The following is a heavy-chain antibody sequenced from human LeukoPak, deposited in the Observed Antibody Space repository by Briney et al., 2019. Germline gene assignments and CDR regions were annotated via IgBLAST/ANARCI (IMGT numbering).Heavy chain of an antibody. CDR3: ARDDYRYNDAFDI. J-gene: IGHJ3*02. CDR2: FYTSGST. CDR1: GGSISSYS. D-gene: IGHD4-11*01. Sequence: SETLSLTCTVSGGSISSYSWSWIRLPAGKGLEWIGRFYTSGSTNYNPSLKSRVTMSVDTSMNQFSLKLTSVTAADTAVYYCARDDYRYNDAFDIWGQGTMVTVSS. V-gene: IGHV4-4*07.